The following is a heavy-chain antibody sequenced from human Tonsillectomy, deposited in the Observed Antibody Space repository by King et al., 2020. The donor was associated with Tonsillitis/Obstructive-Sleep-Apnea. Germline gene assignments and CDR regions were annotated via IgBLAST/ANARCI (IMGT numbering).Heavy chain of an antibody. V-gene: IGHV3-66*01. CDR3: AGGIDNWNDAAMDF. CDR2: VYSGGST. Sequence: VQLVESGGGLVQPGGSLRLSCAASGFTVSSKYMSWVRQAPGKGLEWVSVVYSGGSTYYADSVKGRFTISRDNSKNTLHLQMNSLRGEDTAVYYCAGGIDNWNDAAMDFWGKGTPVTVSS. J-gene: IGHJ6*03. CDR1: GFTVSSKY. D-gene: IGHD1-1*01.